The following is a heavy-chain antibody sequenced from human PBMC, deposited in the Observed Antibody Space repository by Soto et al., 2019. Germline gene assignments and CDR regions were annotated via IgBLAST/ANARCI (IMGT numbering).Heavy chain of an antibody. D-gene: IGHD5-12*01. CDR2: ISGGGGST. CDR1: GFAFSSYS. Sequence: GGSLRLSCAASGFAFSSYSMSWVRQSPGKGLEWVSGISGGGGSTYYADSVLGRFTISRDNAKNSLYLQINSLRAEDTAIYYCARDPYSGDDIDLDYWGQGTLVTVSS. J-gene: IGHJ4*02. V-gene: IGHV3-23*01. CDR3: ARDPYSGDDIDLDY.